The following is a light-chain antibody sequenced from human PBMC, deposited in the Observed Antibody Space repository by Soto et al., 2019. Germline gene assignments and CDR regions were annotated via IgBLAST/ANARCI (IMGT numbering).Light chain of an antibody. J-gene: IGKJ1*01. CDR1: QSVSSN. V-gene: IGKV3-15*01. CDR2: GAS. Sequence: IEMTQSPATLSVPPGDKATLSCRASQSVSSNVAWYQRRPGQAPRLLIYGASTRATGIPARFSGSGSGTHFTLTISSLQSEDFALYYCQQYNNWPPWTFGQGTKVEIK. CDR3: QQYNNWPPWT.